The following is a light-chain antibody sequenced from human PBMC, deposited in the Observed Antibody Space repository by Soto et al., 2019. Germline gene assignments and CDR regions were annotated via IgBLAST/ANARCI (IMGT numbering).Light chain of an antibody. CDR3: QHYNPYSGP. V-gene: IGKV1-5*01. Sequence: DIQMTQSPSTLSASVGDRVTITCRASQNIRTWLSWYQQKPGKAPNLLIFDASSSHSGVPSRFSGSGSGTEFTLTITSLQPDDFATYYCQHYNPYSGPFGQGTKVDI. CDR1: QNIRTW. J-gene: IGKJ1*01. CDR2: DAS.